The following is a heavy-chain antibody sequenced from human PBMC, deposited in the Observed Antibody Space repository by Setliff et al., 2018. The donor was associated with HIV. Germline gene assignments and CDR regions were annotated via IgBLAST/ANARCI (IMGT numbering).Heavy chain of an antibody. CDR2: INTDGSSI. CDR1: GFTFSNYW. Sequence: GESLKISCAASGFTFSNYWMHWVRQAPGTGQVWVSRINTDGSSISHADSLKGRFTISRDNAKSTLFLQMNSLRAEDTAVYYCASSNVVVVTASVSDAFDIWGQGTMVTVSS. CDR3: ASSNVVVVTASVSDAFDI. J-gene: IGHJ3*02. D-gene: IGHD2-21*02. V-gene: IGHV3-74*01.